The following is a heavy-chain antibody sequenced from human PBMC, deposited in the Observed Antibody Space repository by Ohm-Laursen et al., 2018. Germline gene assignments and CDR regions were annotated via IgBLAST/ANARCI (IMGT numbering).Heavy chain of an antibody. J-gene: IGHJ6*02. CDR3: AKDLYSGINDWYYGMDV. Sequence: SSLRLSCAASGFTFSSYGMHWVRQAPGKGLEWVAVISYDGSNKHYVDSVKGRFTISRDNSKNTLYLQMNSLRAEDTAAYKCAKDLYSGINDWYYGMDVWGQGATVTVSS. CDR2: ISYDGSNK. D-gene: IGHD1-26*01. V-gene: IGHV3-30*18. CDR1: GFTFSSYG.